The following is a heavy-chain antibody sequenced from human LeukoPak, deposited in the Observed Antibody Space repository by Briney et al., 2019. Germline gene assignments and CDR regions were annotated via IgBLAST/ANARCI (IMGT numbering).Heavy chain of an antibody. CDR3: AKNGDRGAYCSGGSCYPYYYYYMDV. CDR1: GFTFSSYG. D-gene: IGHD2-15*01. Sequence: GGTLRLSCAASGFTFSSYGMSWVRQAPGKGLEWVSAISGTGGTTYYADSVKGRFTISRDDSKNTLYLQMNSLRAEDTAVYYCAKNGDRGAYCSGGSCYPYYYYYMDVWGKGTTVTISS. V-gene: IGHV3-23*01. CDR2: ISGTGGTT. J-gene: IGHJ6*03.